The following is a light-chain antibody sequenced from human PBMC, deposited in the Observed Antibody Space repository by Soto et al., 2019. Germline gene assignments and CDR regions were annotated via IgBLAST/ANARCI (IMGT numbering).Light chain of an antibody. J-gene: IGKJ2*01. CDR1: QSVSSAY. CDR2: GAS. V-gene: IGKV3-20*01. Sequence: EIVLTQSPGTLSLSPGERATLSCRASQSVSSAYLAWYQHKPGQAPRLLIYGASNRATGIPDRLSGSGSGTAFTLTISRLEHEDFAVYFCQQYGRSPPFTFGQGTKVEIK. CDR3: QQYGRSPPFT.